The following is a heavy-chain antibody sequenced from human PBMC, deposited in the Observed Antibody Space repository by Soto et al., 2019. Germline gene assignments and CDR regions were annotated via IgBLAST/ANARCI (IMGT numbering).Heavy chain of an antibody. CDR3: ARSTPAPSYFYDSSGPIDY. CDR2: IHYTGST. J-gene: IGHJ4*02. Sequence: LSLTCTVSGGSISSGGYYWSWVRQHPGKGLQWIGYIHYTGSTYYNPSLKSRLTISTDTSRNQFSLKLSSVTAADTAVYYCARSTPAPSYFYDSSGPIDYWGQGTLVTVSS. V-gene: IGHV4-31*03. D-gene: IGHD3-22*01. CDR1: GGSISSGGYY.